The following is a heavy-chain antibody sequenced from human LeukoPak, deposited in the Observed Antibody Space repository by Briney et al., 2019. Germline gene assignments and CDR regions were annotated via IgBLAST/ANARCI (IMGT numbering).Heavy chain of an antibody. Sequence: GGSLRLSCTASGFTFGDYAMSWVRQAPGKGLEWVGIIRSKAYGGTTEYAASVKGRYTISRDDSKGIAYLQMNSLKTEDTAVYYCTRDYGSGSYRRYYFDNWGQGTLVTVSS. CDR3: TRDYGSGSYRRYYFDN. D-gene: IGHD3-10*01. J-gene: IGHJ4*02. CDR2: IRSKAYGGTT. CDR1: GFTFGDYA. V-gene: IGHV3-49*04.